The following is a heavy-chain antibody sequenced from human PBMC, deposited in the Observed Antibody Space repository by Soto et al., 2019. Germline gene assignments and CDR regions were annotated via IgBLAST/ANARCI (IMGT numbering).Heavy chain of an antibody. CDR1: GASFSNYY. V-gene: IGHV4-34*01. D-gene: IGHD4-17*01. Sequence: NPSETLSLTCAVYGASFSNYYWSWIRQPPGKGLEWIGEINHSGSTDYNPSLKIRVTISVDTSKNQFSLKLSSVTAADTAVYYCARLRSYYYYGMDVWGQGTTVT. J-gene: IGHJ6*02. CDR2: INHSGST. CDR3: ARLRSYYYYGMDV.